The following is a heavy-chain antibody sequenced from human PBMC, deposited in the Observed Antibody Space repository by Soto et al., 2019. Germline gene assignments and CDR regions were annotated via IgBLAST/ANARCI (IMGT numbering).Heavy chain of an antibody. Sequence: SETLSLTCTVSGGSISSSSYYWCWIRQPPGKGLEWIGSIYYSGSTYYNPSLKSRVTISVDTSKNQFSLKLSSVAAADTAVYYCARQQQAGAFDIWGQGTMVTVSS. CDR3: ARQQQAGAFDI. V-gene: IGHV4-39*01. CDR1: GGSISSSSYY. D-gene: IGHD6-13*01. J-gene: IGHJ3*02. CDR2: IYYSGST.